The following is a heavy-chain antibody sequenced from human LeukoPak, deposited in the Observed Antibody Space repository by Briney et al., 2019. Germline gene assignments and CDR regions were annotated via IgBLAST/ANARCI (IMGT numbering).Heavy chain of an antibody. CDR1: GFTFSSFE. V-gene: IGHV3-48*03. CDR2: IVSSGTTI. CDR3: ARVRGSNYYYYGMDV. Sequence: GGSLRLSCAASGFTFSSFEMTWVRQAPGKGLEWVSYIVSSGTTIYYADSVKGRFTISRDNAKNSLYLQMNSLRAEDTAIYYCARVRGSNYYYYGMDVWGQGTTVTVSS. D-gene: IGHD3-10*01. J-gene: IGHJ6*01.